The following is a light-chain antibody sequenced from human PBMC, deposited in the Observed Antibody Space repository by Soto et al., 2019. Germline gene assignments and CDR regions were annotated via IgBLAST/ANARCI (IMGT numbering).Light chain of an antibody. CDR2: VTS. J-gene: IGKJ5*01. V-gene: IGKV1-12*01. CDR3: QQGHNWPLT. CDR1: QGLSGS. Sequence: DIQMTQSPSSVSASVGDRVTITCRATQGLSGSLAWYQQKPGKAPKLLISVTSRLQSGVPSRFSGCASGTDFTLTIDSLQPEDLATYYCQQGHNWPLTFGQGTRLEIK.